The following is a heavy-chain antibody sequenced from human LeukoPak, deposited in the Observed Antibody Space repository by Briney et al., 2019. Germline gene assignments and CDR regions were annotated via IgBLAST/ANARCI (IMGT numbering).Heavy chain of an antibody. D-gene: IGHD3-9*01. J-gene: IGHJ4*02. CDR3: ARDDILTGSQTYYFDY. Sequence: PGGSLRLSCAASGFTFSSYSMNWVRQAPGKGLEWVSSISSSSSYIYYADSVKGRFTISRDNAKNSLYLQMNSLRAEDTAVYYCARDDILTGSQTYYFDYWGQGTLVTVSS. CDR2: ISSSSSYI. CDR1: GFTFSSYS. V-gene: IGHV3-21*01.